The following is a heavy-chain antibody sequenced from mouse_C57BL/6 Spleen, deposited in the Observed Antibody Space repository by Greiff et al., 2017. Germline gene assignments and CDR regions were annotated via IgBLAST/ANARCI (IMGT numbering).Heavy chain of an antibody. J-gene: IGHJ3*01. CDR3: ARADSSGPWFAY. D-gene: IGHD3-2*02. V-gene: IGHV2-2*01. CDR2: IWSGGST. Sequence: VKLQESGPGLVQPSQSLSITCTVSGFSLTSYGVHWVRQSPGKGLEWLGVIWSGGSTDYNAAFISRLSISKDNSKSQVFFKMNSLQADDTAIYYCARADSSGPWFAYWGQGTLVTVSA. CDR1: GFSLTSYG.